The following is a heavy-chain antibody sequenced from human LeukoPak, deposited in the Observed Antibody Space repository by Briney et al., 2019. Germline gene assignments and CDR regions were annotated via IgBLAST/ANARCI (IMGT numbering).Heavy chain of an antibody. J-gene: IGHJ4*02. V-gene: IGHV1-69*05. CDR1: GGTFSSYA. D-gene: IGHD3-10*01. CDR2: IIPIFGTA. CDR3: ARPAPSSGNYFDY. Sequence: SVKVSCKASGGTFSSYAISWVRQAPGQGLEWMGGIIPIFGTANYAQKFQGRVTVTTDESTSTAYMELSSLRSEDTAVYYCARPAPSSGNYFDYWGQGTLVTVSS.